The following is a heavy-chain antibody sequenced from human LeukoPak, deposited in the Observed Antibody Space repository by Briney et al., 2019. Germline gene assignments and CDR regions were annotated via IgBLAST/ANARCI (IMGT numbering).Heavy chain of an antibody. D-gene: IGHD1-26*01. CDR3: ARASGSYRWFDS. CDR2: INPNSGGT. CDR1: GYTFTGYY. V-gene: IGHV1-2*02. J-gene: IGHJ5*01. Sequence: GASVKLSCKASGYTFTGYYMHWVRQAPGQGLEWMGWINPNSGGTNYAQKFQGSVTMTRDTSISTAYMELNRLRSDDTAVYYCARASGSYRWFDSWGQGTLVTVSS.